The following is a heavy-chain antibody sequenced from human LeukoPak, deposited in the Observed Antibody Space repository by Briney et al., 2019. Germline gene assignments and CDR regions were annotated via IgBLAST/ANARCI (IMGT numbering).Heavy chain of an antibody. CDR1: GGSISSYC. Sequence: SETLSLTCTVSGGSISSYCWSWVRQPPGKGLEWIGYIYYSGSTNYNPSLKSRVTISVDTSKNQFSLKLSSVTAADTAVYYCAREYYYDSSGYRSRAFDIWGQGTMVTVSS. J-gene: IGHJ3*02. V-gene: IGHV4-59*01. D-gene: IGHD3-22*01. CDR2: IYYSGST. CDR3: AREYYYDSSGYRSRAFDI.